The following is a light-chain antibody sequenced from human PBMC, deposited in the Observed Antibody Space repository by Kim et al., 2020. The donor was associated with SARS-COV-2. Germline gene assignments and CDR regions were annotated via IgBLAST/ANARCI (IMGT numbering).Light chain of an antibody. J-gene: IGKJ4*01. CDR1: QSIGTR. Sequence: DIQMTQYPSSLAASVGDRVTIACRASQSIGTRLNWYQQRPGKAPKLLIYAASSLQSGVPSRFSGTGSGTDFTLTISSLQPEDVASYFCQPSHSTPWLTFGGGTKVDIK. CDR3: QPSHSTPWLT. V-gene: IGKV1-39*01. CDR2: AAS.